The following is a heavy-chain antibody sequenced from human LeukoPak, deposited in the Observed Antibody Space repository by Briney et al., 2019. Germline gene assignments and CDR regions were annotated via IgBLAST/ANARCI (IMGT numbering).Heavy chain of an antibody. J-gene: IGHJ4*02. V-gene: IGHV1-69*05. CDR3: ASGTGTTNDY. D-gene: IGHD1-1*01. CDR1: GGTFSSYA. Sequence: SVRVSCKASGGTFSSYAISWVRQAPGQGLEWMGRIIPIFGTANYAQKFQGRVTITTDESTSTAYMELSSLRSEDTAVYYCASGTGTTNDYWGQGTLVTVSS. CDR2: IIPIFGTA.